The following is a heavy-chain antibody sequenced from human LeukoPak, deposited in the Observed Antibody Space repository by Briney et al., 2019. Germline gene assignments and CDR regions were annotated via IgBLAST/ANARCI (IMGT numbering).Heavy chain of an antibody. D-gene: IGHD3-22*01. V-gene: IGHV4-39*01. CDR2: IYYSGST. CDR1: GGSISSNSPC. Sequence: SETLSLTCTVSGGSISSNSPCWGWIRQPPGKGLEWIGSIYYSGSTYYNPSLKSRVTISVDTSKNQFSLKLTSVTAADTAAYYCTRRHPGSGYSYDFWGQGTLVTVPS. CDR3: TRRHPGSGYSYDF. J-gene: IGHJ4*02.